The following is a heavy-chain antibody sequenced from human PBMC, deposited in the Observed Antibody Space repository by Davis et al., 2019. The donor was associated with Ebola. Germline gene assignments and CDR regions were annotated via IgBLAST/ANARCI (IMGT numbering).Heavy chain of an antibody. CDR1: GFTFSSYW. D-gene: IGHD2-15*01. CDR3: ARRCSGGSCNYYYGMDV. V-gene: IGHV3-74*01. Sequence: GESLKISCAASGFTFSSYWMHWVRQAPGKGLVWVSRINSDGSSTSYADSVKGRFTISRDNAKNTLYLQMNSLRAEDTAVYYCARRCSGGSCNYYYGMDVWGQGTTVTVSS. J-gene: IGHJ6*02. CDR2: INSDGSST.